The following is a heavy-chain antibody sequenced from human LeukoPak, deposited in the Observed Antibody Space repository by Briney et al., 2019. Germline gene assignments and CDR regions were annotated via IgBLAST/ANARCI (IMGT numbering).Heavy chain of an antibody. V-gene: IGHV3-7*03. CDR1: GFTFSSYW. CDR2: IKQDGSEK. CDR3: AKDSLYYGSGKYPGY. D-gene: IGHD3-10*01. J-gene: IGHJ4*02. Sequence: GGSLRLSCAASGFTFSSYWMSWVRQAPGKGLEWVANIKQDGSEKYYVDSVKGRFTISRDNAKNSLYLQMNSLRAEDTAVYYCAKDSLYYGSGKYPGYWGQGTLVTVSS.